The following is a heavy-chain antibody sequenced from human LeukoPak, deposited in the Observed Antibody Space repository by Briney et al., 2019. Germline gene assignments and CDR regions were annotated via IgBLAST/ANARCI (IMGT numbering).Heavy chain of an antibody. V-gene: IGHV4-34*01. J-gene: IGHJ6*03. CDR1: GGSFSGYY. CDR2: INHSGST. Sequence: SETLSLTCAVYGGSFSGYYWSWIRQPPGKGLEWIGEINHSGSTNHNPSLKSRVTISVDTSKNQFYLRLSSVTAADTAVYFCARLAALRGFYYYVDVWGKGTTVTVSS. CDR3: ARLAALRGFYYYVDV. D-gene: IGHD6-6*01.